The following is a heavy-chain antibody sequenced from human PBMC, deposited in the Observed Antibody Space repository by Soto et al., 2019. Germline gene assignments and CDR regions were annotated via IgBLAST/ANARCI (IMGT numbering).Heavy chain of an antibody. D-gene: IGHD6-19*01. CDR2: IDPSDSYT. CDR3: ARPTGLVWDDAFDI. V-gene: IGHV5-10-1*01. J-gene: IGHJ3*02. Sequence: PGESLKISCKGSGYSFTSYWISWVRQMPGKGLEWMGRIDPSDSYTNYSPSFQGHVTISADKSISTAYLQWSSLKASDTAMYYCARPTGLVWDDAFDIWGQGXMVTVSS. CDR1: GYSFTSYW.